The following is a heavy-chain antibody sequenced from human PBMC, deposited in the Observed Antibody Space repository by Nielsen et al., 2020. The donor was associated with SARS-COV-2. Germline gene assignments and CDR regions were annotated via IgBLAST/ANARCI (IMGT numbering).Heavy chain of an antibody. CDR2: IRSKANSYAT. V-gene: IGHV3-73*01. D-gene: IGHD6-13*01. CDR3: TSDGTGSSSYYYYGMDV. J-gene: IGHJ6*02. CDR1: GFTFSGSA. Sequence: GESLKISCAASGFTFSGSAMHWVRQASGKGLEWVGRIRSKANSYATAYAASVKGRFTISRDDSKNTAYLQMNSLKTEDTAVYYCTSDGTGSSSYYYYGMDVWGQGTTVTVSS.